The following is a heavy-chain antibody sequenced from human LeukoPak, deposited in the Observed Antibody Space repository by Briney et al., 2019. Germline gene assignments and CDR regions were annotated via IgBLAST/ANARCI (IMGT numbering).Heavy chain of an antibody. V-gene: IGHV4-34*01. Sequence: PSETLSLTCAVYGGSFSGYYWSWIRQPPGKGLEWIGEINHSGSTNYNPSLKSRVTISVGTSKNQFSLKLSSVTAADTAVYYCARGPLYYYGSGSYYYWGQGTLVTVSS. CDR2: INHSGST. CDR1: GGSFSGYY. J-gene: IGHJ4*02. D-gene: IGHD3-10*01. CDR3: ARGPLYYYGSGSYYY.